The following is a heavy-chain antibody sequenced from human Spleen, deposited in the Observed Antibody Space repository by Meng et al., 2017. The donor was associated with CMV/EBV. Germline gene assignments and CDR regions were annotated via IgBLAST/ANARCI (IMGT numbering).Heavy chain of an antibody. Sequence: GESLKISCAASGFTFSGSTMHWVRQVSGKGLEWVGRIRSKTYTYATAYGASVKGRFTISRDDSKNTAFLQMNSLKPEDAAVYYCIGSSSYSYGMDVWGQGTTVTVSS. CDR3: IGSSSYSYGMDV. CDR2: IRSKTYTYAT. J-gene: IGHJ6*02. V-gene: IGHV3-73*01. CDR1: GFTFSGST. D-gene: IGHD1-26*01.